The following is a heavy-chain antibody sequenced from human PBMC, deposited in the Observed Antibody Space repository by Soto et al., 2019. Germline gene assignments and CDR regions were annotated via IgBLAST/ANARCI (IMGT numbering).Heavy chain of an antibody. Sequence: QVQLQESAPGLVKPSQTLSLTCTVSGGSISSVDYYWNWIRQLPGKGLEWIGYIYHTGSTYYNPSLKIRLLILVDTSKHQFSLRLTALTAADTAVYYCAREQVPTLDYYGMDVWGQGTTVTVSS. J-gene: IGHJ6*02. V-gene: IGHV4-31*03. CDR2: IYHTGST. CDR1: GGSISSVDYY. CDR3: AREQVPTLDYYGMDV.